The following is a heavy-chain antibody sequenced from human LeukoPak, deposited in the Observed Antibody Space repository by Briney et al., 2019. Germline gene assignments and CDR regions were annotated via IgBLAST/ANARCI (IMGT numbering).Heavy chain of an antibody. D-gene: IGHD3-10*01. V-gene: IGHV4-34*01. Sequence: SETLSLTCAVYGGSFSGYYWSWIRQPPGKGLEWIGEINHSGSTNYNPSLKSRVTISVDTSKNQFSLKLSSVTAADTAVYYCAVGYYYGSGTDAFDIWGQGTMVTVSS. CDR2: INHSGST. J-gene: IGHJ3*02. CDR3: AVGYYYGSGTDAFDI. CDR1: GGSFSGYY.